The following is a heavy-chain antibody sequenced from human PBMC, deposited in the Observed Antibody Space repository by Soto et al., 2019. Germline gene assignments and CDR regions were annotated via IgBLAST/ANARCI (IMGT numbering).Heavy chain of an antibody. Sequence: GGSLRLSCAASGFTFSSYAMSWVRQAPGKGLEWVSAISGSGGSTYYADSVKGRFTISRDNSKNTLYLQMNSLRAEDTAVYYCAKYHYDILTGTPVNWGQGTLVTVSS. D-gene: IGHD3-9*01. CDR3: AKYHYDILTGTPVN. V-gene: IGHV3-23*01. CDR1: GFTFSSYA. J-gene: IGHJ4*02. CDR2: ISGSGGST.